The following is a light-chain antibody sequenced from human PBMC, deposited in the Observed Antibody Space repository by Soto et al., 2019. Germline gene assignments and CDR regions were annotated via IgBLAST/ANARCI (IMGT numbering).Light chain of an antibody. CDR3: QQYNSYSET. CDR2: DAS. Sequence: DIQMTQSPSTLSASVGDRVTITCRASQSISSWLAWYQQNPGKAPKLLIYDASSLESGVPSRCSGSGSGTEFTLTISSLQPDDVATYYCQQYNSYSETFGQGTKVEIK. CDR1: QSISSW. V-gene: IGKV1-5*01. J-gene: IGKJ1*01.